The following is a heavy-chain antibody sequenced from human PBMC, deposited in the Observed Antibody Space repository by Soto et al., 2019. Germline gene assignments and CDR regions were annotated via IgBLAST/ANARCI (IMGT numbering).Heavy chain of an antibody. Sequence: SGPTLVNPTHTLTLTCTFSGFSLSTIGVGVGWIRQPPGNALEWLALIYWNDDKRYSPSLKSRLTITKDTSKNQVVLTMTNMDPVDKATYYCAHRLSPAGYKWNDDWFDPWGQGTGVTVYS. V-gene: IGHV2-5*01. CDR2: IYWNDDK. D-gene: IGHD1-20*01. J-gene: IGHJ5*02. CDR3: AHRLSPAGYKWNDDWFDP. CDR1: GFSLSTIGVG.